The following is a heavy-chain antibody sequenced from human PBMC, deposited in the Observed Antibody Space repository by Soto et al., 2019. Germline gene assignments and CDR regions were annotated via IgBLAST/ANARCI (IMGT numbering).Heavy chain of an antibody. V-gene: IGHV4-31*03. CDR2: IYYSGST. D-gene: IGHD5-18*01. CDR1: GGSISSGGYY. J-gene: IGHJ4*02. Sequence: QVQLQESGPGLVKPSQTLSLTCTVSGGSISSGGYYWSWIRQHPGKGLEWIGYIYYSGSTYYKPSLNSRVTISVDTSKNQFSLKLSSVTAADTAVYYCAREGQEGRGYSYGGLYYWGQGTLVTVSS. CDR3: AREGQEGRGYSYGGLYY.